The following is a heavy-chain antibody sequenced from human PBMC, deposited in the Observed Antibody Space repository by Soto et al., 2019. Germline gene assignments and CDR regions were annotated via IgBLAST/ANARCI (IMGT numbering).Heavy chain of an antibody. CDR1: GFTFSSYG. J-gene: IGHJ6*02. D-gene: IGHD3-10*01. V-gene: IGHV3-30*18. CDR2: ISYDGSNK. Sequence: PGGSLRLSCAASGFTFSSYGMHWVRQAPGKGLEWVAVISYDGSNKYYADSVKGRFTISRDNSKNTLYLQMNSLRAEDTAVYYCAKDRGVALGLDYYYYGMDVWGQGTTVTVSS. CDR3: AKDRGVALGLDYYYYGMDV.